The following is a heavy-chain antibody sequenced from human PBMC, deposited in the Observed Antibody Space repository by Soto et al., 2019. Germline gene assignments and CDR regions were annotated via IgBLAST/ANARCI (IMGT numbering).Heavy chain of an antibody. Sequence: QVQLQESGPGLVKPSQTLSLTCSVSVDSIRSGDYYWSWIRQHPGKGLEWIGYIYNSVHTYYNPSLKSRVTISVDTSKNQFSLKMSSVTAADTAVYYCARSPRYYDSSSHYYAMDVWGQGTTVTVSS. D-gene: IGHD3-22*01. CDR2: IYNSVHT. CDR1: VDSIRSGDYY. J-gene: IGHJ6*02. CDR3: ARSPRYYDSSSHYYAMDV. V-gene: IGHV4-31*03.